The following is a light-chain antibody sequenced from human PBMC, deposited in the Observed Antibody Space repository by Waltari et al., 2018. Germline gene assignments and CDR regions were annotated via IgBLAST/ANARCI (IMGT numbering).Light chain of an antibody. CDR2: GAS. V-gene: IGKV3-15*01. J-gene: IGKJ4*01. Sequence: EVVMSQSPATLSVSPGERATLSCRASQNVNSNLAWYQQKPGQAPRLLIYGASSTAPGIPARFSGSGSGTDFTLTISSLQAEDVAVYYCQQYYSTPLLTFGGGTKVEIK. CDR1: QNVNSN. CDR3: QQYYSTPLLT.